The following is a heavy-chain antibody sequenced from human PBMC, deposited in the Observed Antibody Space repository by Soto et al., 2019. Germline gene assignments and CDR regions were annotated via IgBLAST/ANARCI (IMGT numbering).Heavy chain of an antibody. CDR2: IYYSGST. CDR1: GGSISSYY. CDR3: ARENYDTFDY. V-gene: IGHV4-59*01. J-gene: IGHJ4*02. D-gene: IGHD3-22*01. Sequence: SETLSLTCTVSGGSISSYYWSWIRQPPGKGLEWIGYIYYSGSTNYNPSLKSRVTISVDTSKNQFSLKLSSVTAADTAVYYCARENYDTFDYWGQGTLVTVSS.